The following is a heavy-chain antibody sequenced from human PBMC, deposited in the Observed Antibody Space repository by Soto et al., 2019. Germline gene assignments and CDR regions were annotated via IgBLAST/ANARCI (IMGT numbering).Heavy chain of an antibody. Sequence: GASVKVSCKASGGTFTNYAFSWVRQAPGQGLEWLGGIIPIFGTADYAQKFQGRVTITADEPTSTVHMELSSLRSDDTAVYYCAREGLVLVPTTVNSDYYYYAMDVWGQGTTVTV. D-gene: IGHD4-17*01. CDR1: GGTFTNYA. V-gene: IGHV1-69*13. J-gene: IGHJ6*02. CDR3: AREGLVLVPTTVNSDYYYYAMDV. CDR2: IIPIFGTA.